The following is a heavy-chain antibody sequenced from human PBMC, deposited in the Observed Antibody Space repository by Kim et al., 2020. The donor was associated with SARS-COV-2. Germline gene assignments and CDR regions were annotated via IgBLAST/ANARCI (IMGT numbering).Heavy chain of an antibody. Sequence: SETLSLTCTVSGGSISSSSYYWGWIRQSPGKGLEWIGSMYHSGSTYYNPSLKSRLTISVDTSKNQFSLKLSSVTAADTALYYCAKHYGQQLVKYGMDVWG. CDR3: AKHYGQQLVKYGMDV. CDR2: MYHSGST. CDR1: GGSISSSSYY. V-gene: IGHV4-39*01. J-gene: IGHJ6*01. D-gene: IGHD6-13*01.